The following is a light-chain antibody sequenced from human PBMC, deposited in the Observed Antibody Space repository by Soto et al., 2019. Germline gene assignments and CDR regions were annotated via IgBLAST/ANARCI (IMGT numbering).Light chain of an antibody. CDR1: QSVSSN. Sequence: EVVMTQSPYSLSVSAGDRATLSCRASQSVSSNLAWYQQRPGQTPRLLIFGTYTRAPGIPSRFSGSGSGTEFTLTISSLQSEDFAVYYCQQFQNWSWTFGQGTKVDIK. CDR3: QQFQNWSWT. V-gene: IGKV3-15*01. CDR2: GTY. J-gene: IGKJ1*01.